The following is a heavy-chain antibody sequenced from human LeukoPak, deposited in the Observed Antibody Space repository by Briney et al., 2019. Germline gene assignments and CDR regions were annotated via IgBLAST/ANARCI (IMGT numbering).Heavy chain of an antibody. D-gene: IGHD3-22*01. J-gene: IGHJ5*02. Sequence: ASVKVSCKASGYTFARYYMHWVRQAPGQGLEWMGIISPSGDTTSYAQKFQGRVTMTRDTSTRTVYLDLSSLRSEDTAVYYCARGRDYYAVTGYHNWFDAWVQGTLVTVSS. CDR2: ISPSGDTT. CDR3: ARGRDYYAVTGYHNWFDA. V-gene: IGHV1-46*01. CDR1: GYTFARYY.